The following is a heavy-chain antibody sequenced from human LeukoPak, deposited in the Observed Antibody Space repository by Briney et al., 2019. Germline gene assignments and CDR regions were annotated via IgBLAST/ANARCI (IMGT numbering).Heavy chain of an antibody. CDR1: GFTFSSYN. CDR2: ISSSSSTI. J-gene: IGHJ3*02. D-gene: IGHD3-22*01. CDR3: ARDYYDSTGYHDAFDI. Sequence: PGGSLRLSCAASGFTFSSYNMNWVRRAPGKGLEWVSYISSSSSTIYYADSVKGRFTISRDNPKNSLYLQMNSLRDEDTAVYYCARDYYDSTGYHDAFDIWGQGTMVTVSS. V-gene: IGHV3-48*02.